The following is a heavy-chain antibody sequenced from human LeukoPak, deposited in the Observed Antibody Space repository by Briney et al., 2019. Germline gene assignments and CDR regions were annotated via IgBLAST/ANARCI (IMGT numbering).Heavy chain of an antibody. CDR2: KNPNSGNT. V-gene: IGHV1-8*02. J-gene: IGHJ6*03. CDR1: GYIFTSYY. D-gene: IGHD2-15*01. Sequence: GASVKVSCKASGYIFTSYYIHWVRQAFGRGLEWRGWKNPNSGNTGYAQKFQGRVTMTRNTSISTAYMELSSLRSEDTAVYYCARGDIVVVVAAPTDYYYYYMDVWGKGTTVTISS. CDR3: ARGDIVVVVAAPTDYYYYYMDV.